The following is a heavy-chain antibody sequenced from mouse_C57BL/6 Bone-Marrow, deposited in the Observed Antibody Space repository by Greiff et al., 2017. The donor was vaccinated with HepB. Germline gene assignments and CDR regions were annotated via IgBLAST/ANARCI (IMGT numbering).Heavy chain of an antibody. Sequence: QESGPELVKPGASVKISCQASGYAFSSSWMNWVQQRPGKGLEWIGRIYPGDGDTNYNGKFKGKATLTADKSSSTAYMQLSSLTSEDSAVYFCARNELPPIDYWGQGTSLTVSS. CDR1: GYAFSSSW. V-gene: IGHV1-82*01. CDR2: IYPGDGDT. J-gene: IGHJ4*01. CDR3: ARNELPPIDY. D-gene: IGHD2-1*01.